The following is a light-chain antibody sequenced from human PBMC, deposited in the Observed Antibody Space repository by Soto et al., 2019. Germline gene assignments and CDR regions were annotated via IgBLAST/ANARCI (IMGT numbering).Light chain of an antibody. CDR2: DVS. J-gene: IGLJ1*01. CDR3: SSYTSSGTYV. V-gene: IGLV2-14*01. Sequence: QSVLPQPASLSGSPGQSIAISCTGTSSDVGGYNYVSWYQQHPGKAPKLMIYDVSNRPSGVSNRFSGSKSGNTASLTISGLQAEDEADYYCSSYTSSGTYVFGTGTKVTVL. CDR1: SSDVGGYNY.